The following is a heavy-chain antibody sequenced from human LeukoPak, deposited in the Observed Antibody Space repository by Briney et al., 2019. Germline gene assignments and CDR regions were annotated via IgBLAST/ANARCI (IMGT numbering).Heavy chain of an antibody. CDR2: ISSSSSYI. CDR3: TRAYPPLRTAAAGDL. D-gene: IGHD6-13*01. Sequence: PGGSLRLSCAASGFTFSSYSMNWVRQAPGKGLEWVSSISSSSSYIYYADSIKGRFTISRDNAKNSVYLQMNSLRDEDTAVYYCTRAYPPLRTAAAGDLWGLGTLVSVSS. J-gene: IGHJ5*02. V-gene: IGHV3-21*06. CDR1: GFTFSSYS.